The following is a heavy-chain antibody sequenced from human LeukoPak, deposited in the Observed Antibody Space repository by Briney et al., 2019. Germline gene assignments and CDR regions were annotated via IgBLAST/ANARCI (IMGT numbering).Heavy chain of an antibody. CDR3: AAVMGINYYYYYMNV. V-gene: IGHV1-58*01. CDR1: GFTFTSSA. D-gene: IGHD1-14*01. Sequence: GTSVKVSCKASGFTFTSSAVQWVRQARGQRLEWIGWIVVGSGNTNYAQKFQERVTITRDMSTSTAYMELSSLRSEDTAVYYCAAVMGINYYYYYMNVWGKGTTVTVSS. CDR2: IVVGSGNT. J-gene: IGHJ6*03.